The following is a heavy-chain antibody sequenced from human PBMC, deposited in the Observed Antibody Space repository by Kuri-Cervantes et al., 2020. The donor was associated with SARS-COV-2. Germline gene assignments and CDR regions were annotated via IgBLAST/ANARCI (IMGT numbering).Heavy chain of an antibody. D-gene: IGHD2-2*01. CDR3: AKPPHCSSTSCYGGYYMDV. CDR1: GGSISSYY. J-gene: IGHJ6*03. Sequence: ETLSLTCTVSGGSISSYYWSWIRQPPGKGLEWVSAISGSGGSTYYADSVKGRFTISRDNSKNTLYLQMNSLRAEDTAVYYCAKPPHCSSTSCYGGYYMDVWGKGTTVTVSS. CDR2: ISGSGGST. V-gene: IGHV3-23*01.